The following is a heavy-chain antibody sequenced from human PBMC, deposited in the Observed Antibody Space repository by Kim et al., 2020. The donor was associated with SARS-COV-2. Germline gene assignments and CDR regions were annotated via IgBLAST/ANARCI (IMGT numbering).Heavy chain of an antibody. CDR1: GFTFSSYA. CDR2: ISGSGGST. D-gene: IGHD6-19*01. Sequence: GGSLRLSCAASGFTFSSYAMSWVRQAPGKGLEWVSAISGSGGSTYYADSVKGRFTISRDNSKNTLYLQMNSLRAEDTAVYYCAKVAPPTTWLVRLRTSIDYWGQGTLVTVSS. V-gene: IGHV3-23*01. J-gene: IGHJ4*02. CDR3: AKVAPPTTWLVRLRTSIDY.